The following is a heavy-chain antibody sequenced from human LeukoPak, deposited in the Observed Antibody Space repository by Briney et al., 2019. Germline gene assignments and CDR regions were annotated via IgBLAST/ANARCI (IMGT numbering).Heavy chain of an antibody. CDR2: ISWNSGSI. V-gene: IGHV3-9*01. Sequence: PGGSLRLSCSASGFTFDDYALQWVRQAPGKGLEWVSGISWNSGSIDYAHSVKGRFTISRDTANNSLYLQMNSLRPEDTALYYCAKGTGRYWTFFDSWGQGTLVTVSS. D-gene: IGHD1-26*01. J-gene: IGHJ4*02. CDR3: AKGTGRYWTFFDS. CDR1: GFTFDDYA.